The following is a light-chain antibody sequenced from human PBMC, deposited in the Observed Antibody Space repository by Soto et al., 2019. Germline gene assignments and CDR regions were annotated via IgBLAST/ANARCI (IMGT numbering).Light chain of an antibody. V-gene: IGKV3-20*01. J-gene: IGKJ1*01. CDR3: QQYGSSRWT. Sequence: EIVMTQSPATLSVSPGERATLSCRASQSLSSNLAWYQQKPGQAPRLLIYGASTRATGIPDRFSGSGSGTDFTLTISRLEPEDFAVYYCQQYGSSRWTFGQGTKVDIK. CDR1: QSLSSN. CDR2: GAS.